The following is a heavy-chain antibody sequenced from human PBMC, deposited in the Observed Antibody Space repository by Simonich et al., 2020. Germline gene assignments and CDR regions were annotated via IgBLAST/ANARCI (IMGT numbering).Heavy chain of an antibody. Sequence: QVQLQESGPGLVKPSETLSLTCAVSGYSISSGYYWGWIRQPQGKGLEWIGSIYHNGGTNYNPSRKNRVTISVDTSKNRFSLKLSSVTAADTAVYYCARVGYSNYYYYGMDVWGQGTTVTVSS. CDR1: GYSISSGYY. CDR2: IYHNGGT. CDR3: ARVGYSNYYYYGMDV. D-gene: IGHD6-13*01. J-gene: IGHJ6*02. V-gene: IGHV4-38-2*01.